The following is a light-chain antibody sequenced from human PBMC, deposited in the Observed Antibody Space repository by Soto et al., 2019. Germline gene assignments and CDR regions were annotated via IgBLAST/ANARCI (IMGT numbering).Light chain of an antibody. Sequence: DIQMTQSPSSLSASVGDRVTITCRASQSISSYLNWYQQKPGKAPKLLIYAASSLQSGVPSRFSGSGSGTDFTLTISSLQPEYFATYYGQKINSTLRMYTFGQGPKLEIK. CDR2: AAS. V-gene: IGKV1-39*01. J-gene: IGKJ2*01. CDR1: QSISSY. CDR3: QKINSTLRMYT.